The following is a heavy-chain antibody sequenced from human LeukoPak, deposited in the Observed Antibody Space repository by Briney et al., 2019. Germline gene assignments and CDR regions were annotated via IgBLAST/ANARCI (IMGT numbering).Heavy chain of an antibody. CDR1: GYTFTNYA. CDR3: ARAPSLYVHWFDP. CDR2: INAGNGNT. D-gene: IGHD2-2*02. Sequence: ASVKVSFKASGYTFTNYAMHLVRQAPGQRLEWMGWINAGNGNTKYSQEFQGRVTITRDTSASTAYMELSSLRSEDMAVYYCARAPSLYVHWFDPWGQGTLVTVSS. J-gene: IGHJ5*02. V-gene: IGHV1-3*03.